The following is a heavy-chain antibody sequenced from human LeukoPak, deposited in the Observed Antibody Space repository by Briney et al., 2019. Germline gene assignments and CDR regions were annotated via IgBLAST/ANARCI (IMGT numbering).Heavy chain of an antibody. Sequence: GGSLRLSCAASGFTFSSYSMNWVRQAPGKGLEWVSSISSSSSYIYYEDSVKGRFTISRDNAKNSLYLQMNSLRAEDTAVYYCARAGCSSTSCYHYYYYYGMDVWGQGTTVTVSS. D-gene: IGHD2-2*01. CDR2: ISSSSSYI. V-gene: IGHV3-21*01. J-gene: IGHJ6*02. CDR3: ARAGCSSTSCYHYYYYYGMDV. CDR1: GFTFSSYS.